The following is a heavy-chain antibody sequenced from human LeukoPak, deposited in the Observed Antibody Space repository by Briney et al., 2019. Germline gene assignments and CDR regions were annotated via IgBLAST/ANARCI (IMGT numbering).Heavy chain of an antibody. Sequence: GGSLRLSCAASGFTFSSYSMNWVRQAPGKGLEWVSSISSSSSYIYYADSVKGRFTISRDNAKNSPYLQMNSLRAEDTAVYYCAREVQLVPDYWGQGTLVTVSS. J-gene: IGHJ4*02. CDR1: GFTFSSYS. D-gene: IGHD6-13*01. CDR2: ISSSSSYI. V-gene: IGHV3-21*01. CDR3: AREVQLVPDY.